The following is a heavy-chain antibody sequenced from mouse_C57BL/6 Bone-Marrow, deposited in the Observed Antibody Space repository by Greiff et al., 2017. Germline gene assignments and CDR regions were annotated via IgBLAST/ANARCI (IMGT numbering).Heavy chain of an antibody. CDR3: ARRGDPLNCFGY. J-gene: IGHJ2*01. CDR2: ISSGGSTI. D-gene: IGHD3-3*01. Sequence: EVHLVESGGGLVKPGGSLKLSCAASGFTFSDYGMHWVRQAPEKGLEWVAYISSGGSTIYYADTVKGRFTISRDNAKNTLFLQMTSLRSEDTAMYYRARRGDPLNCFGYWGRGTALTVSS. CDR1: GFTFSDYG. V-gene: IGHV5-17*01.